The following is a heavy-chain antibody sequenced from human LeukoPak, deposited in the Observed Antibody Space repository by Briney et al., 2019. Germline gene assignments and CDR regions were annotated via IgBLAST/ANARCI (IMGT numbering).Heavy chain of an antibody. Sequence: GGSLRLSCAASGFTFSSYGMHWVRQAPGKGLEWVAFIRYDGSNKYYADSVKGRFTISRDNSKNTLYLQMNSLRAEDTAVYYCAKGVGATYYYYMDVWGKGTTVTVSS. D-gene: IGHD1-26*01. V-gene: IGHV3-30*02. J-gene: IGHJ6*03. CDR1: GFTFSSYG. CDR2: IRYDGSNK. CDR3: AKGVGATYYYYMDV.